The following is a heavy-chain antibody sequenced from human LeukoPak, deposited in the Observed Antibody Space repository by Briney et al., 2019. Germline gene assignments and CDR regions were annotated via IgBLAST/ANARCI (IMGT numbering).Heavy chain of an antibody. CDR3: ARGRKIVVVMGGFFDY. V-gene: IGHV3-7*03. CDR1: GFIFSSYW. J-gene: IGHJ4*02. D-gene: IGHD3-22*01. Sequence: GGSLRLSCAASGFIFSSYWMSWVRQAPGKGLEWVANIKLDGSEKYFVDSVKGRFTISRDNAKNSLYLQMDSLRVEDTAVYYCARGRKIVVVMGGFFDYWGQGTLVTVSS. CDR2: IKLDGSEK.